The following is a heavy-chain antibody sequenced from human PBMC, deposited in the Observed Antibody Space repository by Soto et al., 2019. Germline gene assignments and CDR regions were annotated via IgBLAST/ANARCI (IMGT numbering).Heavy chain of an antibody. Sequence: GGSLRLSCAASGFTFSSYSMNWVRQAPGKGLKWVSSISSSGSYIYYADSVKGRFTTSRDNAKNSLYLQMNSLRAEDTAVYYCARPLEVRDAFDIWGQGTVVTVSS. D-gene: IGHD3-10*01. CDR1: GFTFSSYS. CDR2: ISSSGSYI. V-gene: IGHV3-21*01. CDR3: ARPLEVRDAFDI. J-gene: IGHJ3*02.